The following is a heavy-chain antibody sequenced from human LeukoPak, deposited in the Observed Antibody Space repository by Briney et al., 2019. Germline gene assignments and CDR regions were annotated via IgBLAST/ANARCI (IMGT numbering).Heavy chain of an antibody. CDR3: ARDPYSNFFGAFDI. CDR1: EFTFSSYW. J-gene: IGHJ3*02. D-gene: IGHD6-13*01. CDR2: IKPDGSDE. V-gene: IGHV3-7*04. Sequence: GSLRLSCVASEFTFSSYWMTWVRQAPGKGLEWVANIKPDGSDEYYVDSVKGRFAISRDNAKNSLYLQMNSLRAEDTAVYYCARDPYSNFFGAFDIWGQGTMVTVSS.